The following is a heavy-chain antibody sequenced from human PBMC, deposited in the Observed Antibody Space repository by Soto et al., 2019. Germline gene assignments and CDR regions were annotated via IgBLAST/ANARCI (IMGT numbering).Heavy chain of an antibody. Sequence: GASVKVSCKASGYTFTSYGISWVRQAPGQGLEWMGWISAYNGNTNYAQKLRGRVTMTTDTSTSTAYMELRSLRSEDTAVYYCARDLKRYYDSSGYGYYYYGMDVWGQGTTVTVSS. J-gene: IGHJ6*02. CDR2: ISAYNGNT. V-gene: IGHV1-18*01. CDR1: GYTFTSYG. CDR3: ARDLKRYYDSSGYGYYYYGMDV. D-gene: IGHD3-22*01.